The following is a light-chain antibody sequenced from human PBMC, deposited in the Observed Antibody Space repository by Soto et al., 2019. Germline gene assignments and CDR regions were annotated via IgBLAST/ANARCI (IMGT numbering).Light chain of an antibody. CDR2: EAS. V-gene: IGKV1-5*01. Sequence: DIQMTQSPSTLSASIGERVTFTCRASQDIGDSLAWYQQKARKAPKLLIYEASTLEAGVPSRFSGSGSGTDFTLTFSSLLPDDFATYYCQQYNSYSSFGPGTTVEVK. J-gene: IGKJ3*01. CDR3: QQYNSYSS. CDR1: QDIGDS.